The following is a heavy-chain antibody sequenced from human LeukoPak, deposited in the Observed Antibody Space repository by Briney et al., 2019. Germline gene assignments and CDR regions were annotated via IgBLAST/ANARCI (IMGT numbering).Heavy chain of an antibody. CDR2: IYYSGST. D-gene: IGHD5-18*01. CDR3: ASYSYGLQVWFDP. J-gene: IGHJ5*02. Sequence: PETLSLTCTVSGGSVSSGSYYWSCIRQPPGKGLEWIGDIYYSGSTNYNPSLKSRVTISVDTSKNQFSLKLSSVTAADTAVYYCASYSYGLQVWFDPWGQGTLVTVSS. V-gene: IGHV4-61*01. CDR1: GGSVSSGSYY.